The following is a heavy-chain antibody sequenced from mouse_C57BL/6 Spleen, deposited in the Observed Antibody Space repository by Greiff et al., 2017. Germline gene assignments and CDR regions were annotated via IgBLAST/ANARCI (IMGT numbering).Heavy chain of an antibody. D-gene: IGHD1-1*01. CDR2: INPNNGGT. CDR1: GYTFTDYN. J-gene: IGHJ1*03. CDR3: ARRGYYYGSSYWYFDV. V-gene: IGHV1-18*01. Sequence: EVKLMESGPELVKPGASVKIPCKASGYTFTDYNMDWVKQSHGKSLEWIGDINPNNGGTIYNQKFKGKAKLTVDKSSSTAYMELRSLTSEDTAVYYCARRGYYYGSSYWYFDVWGTGTTVTVSS.